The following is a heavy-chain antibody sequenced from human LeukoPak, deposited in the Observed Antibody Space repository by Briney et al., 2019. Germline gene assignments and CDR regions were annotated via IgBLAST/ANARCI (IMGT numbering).Heavy chain of an antibody. V-gene: IGHV3-48*01. CDR1: GFTFSSYS. D-gene: IGHD1-1*01. J-gene: IGHJ4*02. CDR3: ARVIEENWNERYFDY. CDR2: ISSSSSTI. Sequence: TGGSLRLSCAASGFTFSSYSMNWVRQAPGKGLEWVSYISSSSSTIYYADSVKGRFTISRDNAKNSLYLQMNSLRAEDTAVYYCARVIEENWNERYFDYWGQGTLVTVSS.